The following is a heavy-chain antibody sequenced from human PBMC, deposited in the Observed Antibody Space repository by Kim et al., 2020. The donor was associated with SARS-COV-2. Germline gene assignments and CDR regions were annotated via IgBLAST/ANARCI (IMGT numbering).Heavy chain of an antibody. CDR2: IKTDGTTT. J-gene: IGHJ5*02. CDR1: GFTFSNYW. D-gene: IGHD2-21*01. V-gene: IGHV3-74*01. Sequence: GGSLRLSCAASGFTFSNYWMHWVRQTPGEGLVWVSHIKTDGTTTTYADSVKGRFTISRDNAKNTLYLQMNSLTAEDTAVYYRTRGGGMELLGSWGQG. CDR3: TRGGGMELLGS.